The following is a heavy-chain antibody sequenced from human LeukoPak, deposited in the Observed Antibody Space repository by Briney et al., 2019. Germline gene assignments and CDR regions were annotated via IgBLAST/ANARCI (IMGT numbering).Heavy chain of an antibody. CDR2: ISGSGGST. D-gene: IGHD6-13*01. V-gene: IGHV3-23*01. CDR3: AKGIAAAKYYYGMDV. Sequence: PGGSLRLSCAASGVTFSSYAMSWVRQAPGKGLEWVSAISGSGGSTYYADSVKGRFTISRDNSKNTLYLQRNSLRAEDTAVYYCAKGIAAAKYYYGMDVWGQGNPGHRLL. J-gene: IGHJ6*02. CDR1: GVTFSSYA.